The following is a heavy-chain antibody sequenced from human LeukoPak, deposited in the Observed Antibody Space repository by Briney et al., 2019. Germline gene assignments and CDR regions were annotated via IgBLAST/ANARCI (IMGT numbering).Heavy chain of an antibody. J-gene: IGHJ4*02. CDR2: ISNDGSNK. V-gene: IGHV3-30*18. D-gene: IGHD4-23*01. CDR3: AKGLSGGGQRGYFDY. CDR1: GFIFSTYG. Sequence: GGSLRLSCAASGFIFSTYGIHWVRQAPGKGLEWVAVISNDGSNKYYADSVKGRFTISRGNSKNTLYLQMNSLRAEDTAVYYCAKGLSGGGQRGYFDYWGQGTLVTVSS.